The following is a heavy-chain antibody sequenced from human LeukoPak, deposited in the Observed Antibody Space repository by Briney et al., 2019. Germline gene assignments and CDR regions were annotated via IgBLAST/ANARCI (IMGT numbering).Heavy chain of an antibody. J-gene: IGHJ4*02. Sequence: PSETLSLTCAVSGGSISSSNWWSWVRQPPGKGLEWIGEIFHSGSTNYNPSLESRVTISVDESKNQFSLLQLSSVTAADTAVYYCARGMIRGVNRYWGQGTLVTVSS. CDR1: GGSISSSNW. CDR3: ARGMIRGVNRY. CDR2: IFHSGST. V-gene: IGHV4-4*02. D-gene: IGHD3-10*01.